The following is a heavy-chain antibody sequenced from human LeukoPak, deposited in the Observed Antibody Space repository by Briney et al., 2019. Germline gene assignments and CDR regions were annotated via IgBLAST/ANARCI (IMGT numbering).Heavy chain of an antibody. CDR2: INHSGST. CDR1: GGSFSGYY. J-gene: IGHJ4*02. CDR3: ARAVAGMMNY. D-gene: IGHD6-19*01. Sequence: SETLSLTCAVYGGSFSGYYWSWIRQPPGKGLEWIGEINHSGSTNYNPSLKSRVTISVDTSKNQFSLKLSSVTAADTAVYYCARAVAGMMNYWGQGTLVTVSS. V-gene: IGHV4-34*01.